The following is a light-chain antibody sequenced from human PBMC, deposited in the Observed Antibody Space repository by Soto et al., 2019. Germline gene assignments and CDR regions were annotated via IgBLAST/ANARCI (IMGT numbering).Light chain of an antibody. CDR2: GAS. Sequence: IVLTQSPGTLSLSPGERATLTCRASQSVSSSSLAWYQQKPGQAPRLLIYGASSRATGIPDRFSGSGSGTDFTLTISRLEPEDFAVYYCQQYSSSPLTFGGGTKVDI. CDR1: QSVSSSS. J-gene: IGKJ4*01. V-gene: IGKV3-20*01. CDR3: QQYSSSPLT.